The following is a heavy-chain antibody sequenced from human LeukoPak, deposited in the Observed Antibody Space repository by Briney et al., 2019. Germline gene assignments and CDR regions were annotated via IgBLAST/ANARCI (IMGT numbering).Heavy chain of an antibody. J-gene: IGHJ6*02. Sequence: GGSLRLSCVASGLTVRSNYMSWVRQAPGKGLEWVSVIYSGGRTYYADAVKGRFTKSRDNSKNTVYLQMNSLTAEDTAVYYCARDFETGGYYYYGMDVWGQGTTVTVSS. D-gene: IGHD3-10*01. CDR2: IYSGGRT. CDR3: ARDFETGGYYYYGMDV. CDR1: GLTVRSNY. V-gene: IGHV3-53*01.